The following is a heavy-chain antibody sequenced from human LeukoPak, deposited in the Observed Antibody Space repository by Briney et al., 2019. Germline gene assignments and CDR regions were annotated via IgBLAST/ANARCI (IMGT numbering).Heavy chain of an antibody. CDR2: IIPILGIA. CDR1: GGTFSSYT. J-gene: IGHJ6*02. V-gene: IGHV1-69*04. D-gene: IGHD2-2*02. Sequence: ASVKVSCKASGGTFSSYTISWVRQAPGQGLEWMGRIIPILGIANYAQKFQGRVTITADKSTSTAYMELSSLRSEDMAVYYCARDCDIVVVRAAIRYYYYGMDVWGQGTTVTVSS. CDR3: ARDCDIVVVRAAIRYYYYGMDV.